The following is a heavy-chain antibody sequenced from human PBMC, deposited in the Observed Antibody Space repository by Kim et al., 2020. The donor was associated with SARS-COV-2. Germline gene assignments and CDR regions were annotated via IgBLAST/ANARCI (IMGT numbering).Heavy chain of an antibody. CDR2: IKSKRNGAST. D-gene: IGHD2-2*01. Sequence: GGSLRLSCAASGFTVRNVWMNWVRQAPGTGLEWVALIKSKRNGASTAYAAPVKGRFTVSSDDSETTFSLQMNGRKIEDTAMYYCVTEYAGAFPSWGRGTL. CDR1: GFTVRNVW. CDR3: VTEYAGAFPS. J-gene: IGHJ5*02. V-gene: IGHV3-15*01.